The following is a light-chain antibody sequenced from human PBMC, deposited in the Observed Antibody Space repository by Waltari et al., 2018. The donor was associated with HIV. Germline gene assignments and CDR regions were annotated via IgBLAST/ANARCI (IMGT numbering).Light chain of an antibody. J-gene: IGKJ3*01. V-gene: IGKV3-20*01. CDR3: QQYGSSPFN. CDR1: QSVGSNS. Sequence: DIVLTQSTGTLSLSPADRTTLSCRSSQSVGSNSLAWYQQKPGQAPRLLRYGASSRATRIPDRFRGSGSGTNFTLTISRLEAEDFAVYHCQQYGSSPFNFGPGTKGDFK. CDR2: GAS.